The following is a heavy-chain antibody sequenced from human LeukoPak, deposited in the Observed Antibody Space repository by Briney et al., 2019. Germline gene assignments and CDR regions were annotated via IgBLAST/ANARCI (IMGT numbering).Heavy chain of an antibody. CDR1: GFTFSTYS. Sequence: GGSLRLSCAASGFTFSTYSMNWVRQSPGKGLEWVSAISDSGGYTYYADSVEGRFTISRDNAKNSLYLQMNSLKAEDTAVYYCARETGPFDFWGQGALVTVSS. D-gene: IGHD3-9*01. J-gene: IGHJ4*02. V-gene: IGHV3-21*01. CDR2: ISDSGGYT. CDR3: ARETGPFDF.